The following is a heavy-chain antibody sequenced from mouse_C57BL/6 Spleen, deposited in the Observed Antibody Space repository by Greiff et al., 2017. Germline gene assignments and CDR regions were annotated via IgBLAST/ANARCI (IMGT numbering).Heavy chain of an antibody. D-gene: IGHD4-1*01. CDR1: GYTFTSYW. CDR2: IAPSDSYT. CDR3: ARGGTGTWYFDV. V-gene: IGHV1-50*01. J-gene: IGHJ1*03. Sequence: QVQLQQPGAELVKPGASVKLSCKASGYTFTSYWMQWVKQRPGQGLEWIGEIAPSDSYTNYNQKFKGKATLTVDTSSSTAYMQLSSLTSEDSAVYYCARGGTGTWYFDVWGTGTTGTVSS.